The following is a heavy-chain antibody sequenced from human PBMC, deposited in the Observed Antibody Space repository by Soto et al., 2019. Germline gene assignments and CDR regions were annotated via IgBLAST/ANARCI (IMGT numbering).Heavy chain of an antibody. CDR3: ARDKARLQLGGNYYYILDV. D-gene: IGHD3-3*02. CDR2: IMPIFRTP. V-gene: IGHV1-69*12. Sequence: QVQLEQSGAEVKKPGSSVKVSCKASGGTFSNSAISWVRQAPGQGREWLGGIMPIFRTPDYARKFQGRVTVTADESTGTASMELSGLRSADTAVYYCARDKARLQLGGNYYYILDVWGQGTTVTVSS. J-gene: IGHJ6*02. CDR1: GGTFSNSA.